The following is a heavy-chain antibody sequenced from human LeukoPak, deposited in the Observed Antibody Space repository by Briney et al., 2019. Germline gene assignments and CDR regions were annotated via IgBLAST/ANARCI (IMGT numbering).Heavy chain of an antibody. Sequence: GGSLRLSCAASGFTFSSYAMSWVRQAPGKGLEWVSAISGSGGSTYYADSVKGRFTISRDTSKNTLYLQMTSLRAEDTAVYYCAKDSRIAVAGTLVDYWGQGPLVTVSS. V-gene: IGHV3-23*01. J-gene: IGHJ4*02. CDR3: AKDSRIAVAGTLVDY. D-gene: IGHD6-19*01. CDR2: ISGSGGST. CDR1: GFTFSSYA.